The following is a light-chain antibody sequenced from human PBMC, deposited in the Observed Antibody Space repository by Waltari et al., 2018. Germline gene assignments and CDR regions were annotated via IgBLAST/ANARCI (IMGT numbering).Light chain of an antibody. CDR3: QQSYSTPPLT. CDR2: AAS. CDR1: QRISSY. V-gene: IGKV1-39*01. J-gene: IGKJ4*01. Sequence: DIQMTQSPSSLSASVGDRVTITCRASQRISSYLNWYQQKPGKAPKLLIYAASSLQSGVPSRCSCSGSGTDFTLTISSLQPEDFATYYCQQSYSTPPLTFGGGTKVEIK.